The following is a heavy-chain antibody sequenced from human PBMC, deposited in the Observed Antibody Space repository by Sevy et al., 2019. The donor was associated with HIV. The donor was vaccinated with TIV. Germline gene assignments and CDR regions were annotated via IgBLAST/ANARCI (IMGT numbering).Heavy chain of an antibody. Sequence: GGSLRLSCAASGFTFSSYGMHWVRQAPGKGLEWVAFIRYDGSNKYYADSVKCRFTISRDNSKNTLYLQMNSLRAEDTAVYYCAKVPAGGTTLYYYYYMDVWGKGTTVTVSS. CDR2: IRYDGSNK. CDR3: AKVPAGGTTLYYYYYMDV. CDR1: GFTFSSYG. V-gene: IGHV3-30*02. D-gene: IGHD1-7*01. J-gene: IGHJ6*03.